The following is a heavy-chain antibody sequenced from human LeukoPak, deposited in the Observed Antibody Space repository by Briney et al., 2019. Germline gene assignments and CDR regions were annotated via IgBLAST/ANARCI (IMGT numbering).Heavy chain of an antibody. D-gene: IGHD6-6*01. CDR1: GFTFSSYS. Sequence: GGSLRLSCAASGFTFSSYSMNWVRQAPGKGLEWVSYISSSSSTIYYADSVRGRFTISRDNAKSSLYLQMNSLRAEDTAVYYCAASIAIPKYYYYGMDVWGQGTTVTVSS. V-gene: IGHV3-48*01. CDR2: ISSSSSTI. J-gene: IGHJ6*02. CDR3: AASIAIPKYYYYGMDV.